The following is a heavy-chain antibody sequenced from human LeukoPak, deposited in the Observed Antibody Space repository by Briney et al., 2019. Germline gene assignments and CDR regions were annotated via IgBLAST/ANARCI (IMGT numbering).Heavy chain of an antibody. Sequence: PGGSLRLSCAASGFPFSSYSMHWVRQAPGKGLEWVSSISSGSIYIYYTDSVKGRFTLSRDNAKHSLYLQMNSLRAEDTAVYYCARGTIFGVALNWFDPWGQGTLVTVSS. J-gene: IGHJ5*02. CDR1: GFPFSSYS. D-gene: IGHD3-3*01. CDR3: ARGTIFGVALNWFDP. CDR2: ISSGSIYI. V-gene: IGHV3-21*01.